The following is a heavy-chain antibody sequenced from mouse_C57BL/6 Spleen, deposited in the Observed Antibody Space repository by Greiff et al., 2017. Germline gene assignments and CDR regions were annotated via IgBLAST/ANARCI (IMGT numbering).Heavy chain of an antibody. D-gene: IGHD2-2*01. V-gene: IGHV1-59*01. CDR3: APAMVTTWAMDY. CDR1: GYTFTSYW. Sequence: VQLQQPGAELVRPGTSVKLSCKASGYTFTSYWMHWVKQRPGQGLEWIGVIDPSDSYTNYNQKFKGKATLTVDTSSSTAYMQLSSLTSEDSAVYYCAPAMVTTWAMDYWGQGTSVTVSS. CDR2: IDPSDSYT. J-gene: IGHJ4*01.